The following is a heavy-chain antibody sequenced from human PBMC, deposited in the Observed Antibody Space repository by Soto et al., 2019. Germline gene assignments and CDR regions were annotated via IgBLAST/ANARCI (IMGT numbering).Heavy chain of an antibody. Sequence: HGESLKISCKGSRYSFTSYWIGWVRLMPGKGLEWMGIIYPGDSDTRYSPSFQGQVTISADKSISTAYLQWSSLKASDTAMYYCARGGGYYDSSGYYTYYYYGMDVWGQGTTVTVSS. CDR2: IYPGDSDT. V-gene: IGHV5-51*01. D-gene: IGHD3-22*01. CDR3: ARGGGYYDSSGYYTYYYYGMDV. CDR1: RYSFTSYW. J-gene: IGHJ6*02.